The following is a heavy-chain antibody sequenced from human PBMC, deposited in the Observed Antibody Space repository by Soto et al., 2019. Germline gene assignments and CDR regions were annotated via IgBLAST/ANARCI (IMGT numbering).Heavy chain of an antibody. Sequence: EVQLLESGGALVQPGGSLRLSCAASGFTFSSYAMNWVRQAPGKGLEWVSVIRGSGDSTYYADSVKGRFTISRDNSKNTLYLQGNSLRAEDTAVYYCAKSGAGWSDSSGYYLAFDYWGQGTLVTVSS. V-gene: IGHV3-23*01. CDR3: AKSGAGWSDSSGYYLAFDY. CDR1: GFTFSSYA. J-gene: IGHJ4*02. CDR2: IRGSGDST. D-gene: IGHD3-22*01.